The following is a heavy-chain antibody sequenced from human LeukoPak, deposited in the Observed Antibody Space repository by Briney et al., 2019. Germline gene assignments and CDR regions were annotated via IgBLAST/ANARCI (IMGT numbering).Heavy chain of an antibody. CDR1: GFTFSSYW. D-gene: IGHD3-16*01. J-gene: IGHJ4*02. CDR2: IKQDGSEK. Sequence: GGSLRLSCAASGFTFSSYWMSWVRQAPGKGLEWVANIKQDGSEKYYVDPVKGRFTISRDNAKNSLYLQMNSLRAEDTAVYYCASVGYWGSLVYWGQGTLVTVSS. V-gene: IGHV3-7*01. CDR3: ASVGYWGSLVY.